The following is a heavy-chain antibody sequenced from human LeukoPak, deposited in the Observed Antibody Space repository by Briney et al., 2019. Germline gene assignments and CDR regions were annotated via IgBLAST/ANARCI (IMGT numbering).Heavy chain of an antibody. J-gene: IGHJ4*02. CDR2: IYPGDSDT. CDR1: GYSFTSYW. D-gene: IGHD2-15*01. Sequence: GESLKISCKGSGYSFTSYWVGWVRQVPGKGLEWMGIIYPGDSDTRYNPSFRGQVTISADKSISTAYLQWSSLKASDTAMYYCARRRSCSGGRCYEDFDYWGQGTLVTVSS. V-gene: IGHV5-51*01. CDR3: ARRRSCSGGRCYEDFDY.